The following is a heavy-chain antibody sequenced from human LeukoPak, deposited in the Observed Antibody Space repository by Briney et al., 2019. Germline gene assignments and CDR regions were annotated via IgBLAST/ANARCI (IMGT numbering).Heavy chain of an antibody. CDR3: ARGGLRSYIAFDI. V-gene: IGHV3-74*01. CDR1: GFTLSSYW. J-gene: IGHJ3*02. Sequence: GGSLRLSCATSGFTLSSYWMHWVRQAPGKGLVWVSRINSDGSSTTYADSVKGRFTISRDNAKNTLHLQMSSLRAEDTAVYYCARGGLRSYIAFDIWGQGTMVIVSS. CDR2: INSDGSST. D-gene: IGHD1-26*01.